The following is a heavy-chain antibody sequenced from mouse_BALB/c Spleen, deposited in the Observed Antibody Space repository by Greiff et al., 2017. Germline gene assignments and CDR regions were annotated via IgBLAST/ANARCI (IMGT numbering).Heavy chain of an antibody. V-gene: IGHV5-12-2*01. CDR3: ARHKITGVYFDY. D-gene: IGHD1-1*01. Sequence: EVKVVESGGGLVQPGGSLKLSCAASGFTFSSYTMSWVRQTPEKRLEWVAYISNGGGSTYYPDTVKGRFTISRDNAKNTLYLQMSSLKSEDTAMYYCARHKITGVYFDYWGQGTTLSVSS. J-gene: IGHJ2*01. CDR1: GFTFSSYT. CDR2: ISNGGGST.